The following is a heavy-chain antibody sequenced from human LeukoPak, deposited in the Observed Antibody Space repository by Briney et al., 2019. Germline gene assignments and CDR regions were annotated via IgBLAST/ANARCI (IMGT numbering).Heavy chain of an antibody. CDR1: GFTVSSTY. CDR3: ASRHCSGGDCYFAGADPFDH. V-gene: IGHV3-53*01. Sequence: SGGSLRLSCAASGFTVSSTYMSWVRQSPGKGLEWVSVVYKDGKMFYIDSVKGRFAISRDTFKNTVYLQMNNLRAEDTAVYYCASRHCSGGDCYFAGADPFDHWGQGTLVTVSS. D-gene: IGHD2-21*01. CDR2: VYKDGKM. J-gene: IGHJ4*02.